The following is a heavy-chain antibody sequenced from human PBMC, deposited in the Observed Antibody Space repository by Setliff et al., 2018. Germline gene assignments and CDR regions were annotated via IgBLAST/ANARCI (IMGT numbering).Heavy chain of an antibody. CDR2: INHSGST. D-gene: IGHD3-10*01. V-gene: IGHV4-34*01. CDR1: GGSFSDYY. CDR3: ARRYFDSGSYFYFDY. J-gene: IGHJ4*02. Sequence: SETLSLTCGASGGSFSDYYWTWIRQTPGKGLEWIGEINHSGSTKCNPSLRSRVTISVDTSKNQFSLKVTSVTAADTAVYFCARRYFDSGSYFYFDYWGQGTLVTVSS.